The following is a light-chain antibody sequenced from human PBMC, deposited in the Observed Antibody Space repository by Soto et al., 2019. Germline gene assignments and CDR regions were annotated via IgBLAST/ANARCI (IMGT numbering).Light chain of an antibody. CDR1: SSDVGAYNY. V-gene: IGLV2-14*01. Sequence: QSALTQPASVSGSPGQSITISCTGTSSDVGAYNYVAWYQQHPGKAPKLKISEVNDRPSGVSNRFSGSKSGNTASLTISGLQAEDEADYFCSSYTTTNTLWVFGGGTKLTVL. J-gene: IGLJ3*02. CDR3: SSYTTTNTLWV. CDR2: EVN.